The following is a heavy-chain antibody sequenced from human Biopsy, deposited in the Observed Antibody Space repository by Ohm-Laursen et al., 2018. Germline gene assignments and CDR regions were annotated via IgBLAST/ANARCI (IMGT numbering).Heavy chain of an antibody. Sequence: ASVKVSCKAFVYTFITYYVHWVRQALGKGLEWMGGFAPENGKTVYAQNFQARVSMTEDTSTDTAYMELRSLRSEDTAVYYCAADINVWNVNYWGQGTQVTVSS. J-gene: IGHJ4*02. CDR2: FAPENGKT. CDR3: AADINVWNVNY. CDR1: VYTFITYY. D-gene: IGHD1-1*01. V-gene: IGHV1-24*01.